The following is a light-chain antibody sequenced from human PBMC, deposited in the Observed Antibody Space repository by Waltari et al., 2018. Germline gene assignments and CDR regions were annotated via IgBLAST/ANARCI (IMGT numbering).Light chain of an antibody. CDR3: MQTLHLPRT. CDR1: QSLLHTNGRNY. Sequence: DIVMTQSPLSLPVTPGEPASISCRSSQSLLHTNGRNYLNWFLQKPGQSPQLLIYAGYVRAAGVPDRVRGSGSGTEFTLQISRVEAEDVGVYYCMQTLHLPRTFGQGTKVEIK. J-gene: IGKJ1*01. CDR2: AGY. V-gene: IGKV2-28*01.